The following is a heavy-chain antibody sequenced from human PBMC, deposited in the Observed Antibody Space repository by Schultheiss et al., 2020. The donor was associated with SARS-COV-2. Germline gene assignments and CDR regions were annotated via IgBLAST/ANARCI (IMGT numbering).Heavy chain of an antibody. V-gene: IGHV4-59*08. J-gene: IGHJ5*02. D-gene: IGHD2-15*01. CDR2: IYYSGST. CDR1: GGSISSYY. CDR3: ARHVVVVVAATRSYWFDP. Sequence: GSLRLSCTVSGGSISSYYWSWIRQPPGKGLEWIGYIYYSGSTNYNPSLESRVTISVDTSKNQFSLKLSSVTAADTAVYYCARHVVVVVAATRSYWFDPWGQGTLGTVSS.